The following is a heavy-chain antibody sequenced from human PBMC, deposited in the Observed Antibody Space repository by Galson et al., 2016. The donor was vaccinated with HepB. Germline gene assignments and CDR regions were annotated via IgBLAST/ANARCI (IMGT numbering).Heavy chain of an antibody. D-gene: IGHD2-21*02. Sequence: SLRLSCAASGLTYSSLAMSWVRQAPGKGLEWVSGISGSGGSTYYADSVKGRFTITRDSSLNLQIISMRIEDTAVYYCASQGYCGGDCYKGLGAFDIWGPGTMVTVSS. CDR3: ASQGYCGGDCYKGLGAFDI. V-gene: IGHV3-23*01. J-gene: IGHJ3*02. CDR2: ISGSGGST. CDR1: GLTYSSLA.